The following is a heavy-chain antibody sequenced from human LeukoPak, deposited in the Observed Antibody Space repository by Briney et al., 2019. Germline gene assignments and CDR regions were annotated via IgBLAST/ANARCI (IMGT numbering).Heavy chain of an antibody. Sequence: GASVKVSCKASGYTFTSYGISWVRQAPGQGLEWMGWINPNSGGTNYAQKFQGRVTMTRDTSISTAYMELSRLRSDDTAVYYCARDQENPEGTYYDFWSGYYHYWGQGTLVTVSS. V-gene: IGHV1-2*02. D-gene: IGHD3-3*01. CDR1: GYTFTSYG. CDR2: INPNSGGT. J-gene: IGHJ4*02. CDR3: ARDQENPEGTYYDFWSGYYHY.